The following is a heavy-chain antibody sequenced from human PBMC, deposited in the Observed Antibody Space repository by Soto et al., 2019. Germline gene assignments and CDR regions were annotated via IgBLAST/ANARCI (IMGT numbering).Heavy chain of an antibody. CDR3: AREDSSSWYYFDY. CDR1: GGSISSYY. CDR2: IYYSGST. Sequence: SETLSLTCTVSGGSISSYYWSWIRQPPGKGLEWIGYIYYSGSTNYNPSLKSRVTISVDASKNQFSLKLSSVTAADTAVYYCAREDSSSWYYFDYWGQGTLVTVS. V-gene: IGHV4-59*01. D-gene: IGHD6-13*01. J-gene: IGHJ4*02.